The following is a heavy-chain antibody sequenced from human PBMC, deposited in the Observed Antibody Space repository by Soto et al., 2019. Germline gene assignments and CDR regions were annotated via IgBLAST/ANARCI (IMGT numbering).Heavy chain of an antibody. V-gene: IGHV3-23*01. CDR2: LSGTGGAA. D-gene: IGHD3-22*01. CDR1: GFAFSTYP. J-gene: IGHJ4*02. CDR3: AKPVGYYDSSDY. Sequence: QPGGSLRLSCAASGFAFSTYPLSWVRQAPGKGLEWVSALSGTGGAAYYPDSLKGRFTISRDNSKNTLYLQMNSLRAEDTAVYYCAKPVGYYDSSDYWGQGTPVTVSS.